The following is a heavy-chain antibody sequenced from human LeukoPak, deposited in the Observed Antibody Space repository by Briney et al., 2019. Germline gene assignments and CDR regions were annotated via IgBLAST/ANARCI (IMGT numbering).Heavy chain of an antibody. CDR3: ARVFFMVRGVNYYYYMDV. CDR2: IKQDGSEK. V-gene: IGHV3-7*01. J-gene: IGHJ6*03. CDR1: GFTFSYFE. Sequence: PGGSLRLSCAVSGFTFSYFEMNWVRQAPGKGLEWVANIKQDGSEKYYVDSVKGRFTISRDNAKNSLYLQMNSLRAEDTAVYYCARVFFMVRGVNYYYYMDVWGKGTTVTISS. D-gene: IGHD3-10*01.